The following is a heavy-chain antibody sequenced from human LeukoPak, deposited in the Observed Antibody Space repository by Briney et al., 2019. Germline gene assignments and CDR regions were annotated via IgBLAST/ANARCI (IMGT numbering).Heavy chain of an antibody. V-gene: IGHV1-24*01. J-gene: IGHJ5*02. CDR1: GYTLTELS. CDR2: FDPEDGET. CDR3: ATIVVVPATAMGFDP. Sequence: ASVKVSCTVSGYTLTELSMHWVRQAPGKGLEWMGGFDPEDGETIYAQKFQGRVTMTEDTSTDTAYMELSSLRSEDTAVYYCATIVVVPATAMGFDPWGQGTLVTVSS. D-gene: IGHD2-2*01.